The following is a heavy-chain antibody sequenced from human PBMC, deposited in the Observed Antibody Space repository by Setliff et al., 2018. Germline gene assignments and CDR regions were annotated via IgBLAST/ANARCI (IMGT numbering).Heavy chain of an antibody. D-gene: IGHD3-10*02. CDR1: GFTFNTYL. Sequence: GGSLRLSCAASGFTFNTYLMNWVRQAPGKGLEWVSHIRDTGTTVHDADSVKGRFTSARDNAKNSLSLQMNSLRAEDTAVYYCVRDDVRGYYMDVWGKGTTVTVSS. V-gene: IGHV3-48*01. J-gene: IGHJ6*03. CDR2: IRDTGTTV. CDR3: VRDDVRGYYMDV.